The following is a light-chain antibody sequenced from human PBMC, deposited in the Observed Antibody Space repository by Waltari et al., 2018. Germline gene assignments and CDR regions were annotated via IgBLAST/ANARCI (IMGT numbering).Light chain of an antibody. CDR2: YDS. V-gene: IGLV3-21*04. J-gene: IGLJ2*01. Sequence: SYVVTQSPSVSVAPGETARITCGGDNIGSNSVNWYQQRPGQAPVLVISYDSDRPSGIPERFSGSNSGNTATLTISWVEADDEADYYCLVWHSTTDHHGVFGGGTKLTVL. CDR3: LVWHSTTDHHGV. CDR1: NIGSNS.